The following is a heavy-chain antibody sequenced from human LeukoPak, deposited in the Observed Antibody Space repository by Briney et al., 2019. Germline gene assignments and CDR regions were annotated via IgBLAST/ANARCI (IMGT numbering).Heavy chain of an antibody. CDR3: ARTSADMVIGWFDP. CDR1: GGTFSSYA. D-gene: IGHD5-18*01. V-gene: IGHV1-69*05. Sequence: GASVKVSCKASGGTFSSYAISWVRQAPGQGLEWMGGIIPIFGTANYAQKFQGRVTITTDESTSTAYMELSSLRSEDTAVYYCARTSADMVIGWFDPWGQGNLVTVSS. J-gene: IGHJ5*02. CDR2: IIPIFGTA.